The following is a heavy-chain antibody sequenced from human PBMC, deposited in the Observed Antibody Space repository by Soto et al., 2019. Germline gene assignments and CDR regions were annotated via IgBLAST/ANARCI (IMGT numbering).Heavy chain of an antibody. V-gene: IGHV3-30*18. Sequence: LRLSCAASGFTFSSYGMHWVRQAPGKGLEWVAVISYDGSNKYYADSVKGRFTISRDNSKNTLYLQMNSLRAEDTAVYYCAKTMVRGVIITPGFDYWGQGTLVTVSS. D-gene: IGHD3-10*01. CDR2: ISYDGSNK. CDR3: AKTMVRGVIITPGFDY. J-gene: IGHJ4*02. CDR1: GFTFSSYG.